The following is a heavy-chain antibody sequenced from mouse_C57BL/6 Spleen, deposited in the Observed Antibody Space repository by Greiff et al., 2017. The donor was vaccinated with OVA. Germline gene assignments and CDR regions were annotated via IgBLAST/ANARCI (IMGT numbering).Heavy chain of an antibody. Sequence: QVQLKESGPELVKPGASVKISCKASGYAFSSSWMNWVKQRPGKGLEWIGRIYPGDGDTNYNGKFKGKATLTADKSSSTAYMQLSSLTSEDSAVYFCARSEIYYYGSSYEASAMDYWGQGTSVTVSS. CDR2: IYPGDGDT. CDR3: ARSEIYYYGSSYEASAMDY. CDR1: GYAFSSSW. J-gene: IGHJ4*01. D-gene: IGHD1-1*01. V-gene: IGHV1-82*01.